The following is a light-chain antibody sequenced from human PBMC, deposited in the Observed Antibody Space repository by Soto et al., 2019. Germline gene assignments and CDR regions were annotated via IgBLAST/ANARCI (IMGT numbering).Light chain of an antibody. CDR2: WAS. J-gene: IGKJ3*01. CDR3: QQYSSTPST. CDR1: LSVFYSSYTKNY. V-gene: IGKV4-1*01. Sequence: DIVMTQSPDSLAVSLGERATINGKPSLSVFYSSYTKNYLAWYQQKQGQPPKQLIYWASTRKSGVPDRFRGCGSVRDFTLTISTLQAEDVAIYYYQQYSSTPSTFGPGTKVDIK.